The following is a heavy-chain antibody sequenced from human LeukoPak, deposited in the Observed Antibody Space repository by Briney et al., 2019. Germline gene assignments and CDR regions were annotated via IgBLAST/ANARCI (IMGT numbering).Heavy chain of an antibody. Sequence: PGGSLRLSCTASGFTFGDYAMSWSRQAPGKGLEWVGFIRSKAYGGTTEYAASVKGRFTISRDDSKSIAYLQMNSLKTEDTAVYYCTRDLSPSQYYYDSSRPLFDYWGQGTLVTVSS. CDR2: IRSKAYGGTT. D-gene: IGHD3-22*01. CDR1: GFTFGDYA. V-gene: IGHV3-49*03. J-gene: IGHJ4*02. CDR3: TRDLSPSQYYYDSSRPLFDY.